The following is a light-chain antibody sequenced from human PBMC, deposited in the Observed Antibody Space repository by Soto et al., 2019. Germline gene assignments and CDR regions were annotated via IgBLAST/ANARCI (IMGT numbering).Light chain of an antibody. Sequence: PGERATLSCMASQSVSSYLAWHQQKPGQAPRLLIYDASNRATGIPARFSGSGSGTDFTLTISSLEPEDFAVYYCQQRSSWPITFGQGTRLEIK. CDR2: DAS. CDR3: QQRSSWPIT. CDR1: QSVSSY. J-gene: IGKJ5*01. V-gene: IGKV3-11*01.